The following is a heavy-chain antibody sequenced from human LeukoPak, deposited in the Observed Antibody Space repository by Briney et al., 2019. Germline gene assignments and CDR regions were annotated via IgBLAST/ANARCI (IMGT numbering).Heavy chain of an antibody. CDR3: AKDLAPVRGTDIVVVPAGDAFDI. CDR1: GFTVSSNY. CDR2: IYSGGST. J-gene: IGHJ3*02. V-gene: IGHV3-53*01. D-gene: IGHD2-2*01. Sequence: PGGSLRLSCAASGFTVSSNYMSWVRQAPGKGLEWVSVIYSGGSTYYADSVKGRFTISRDNSKNTLYLQMNSLRAEDTAVYYCAKDLAPVRGTDIVVVPAGDAFDIWGQGTMVTVSS.